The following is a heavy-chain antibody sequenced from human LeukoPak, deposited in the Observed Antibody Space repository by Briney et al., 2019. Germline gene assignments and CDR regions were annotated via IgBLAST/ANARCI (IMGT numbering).Heavy chain of an antibody. CDR2: ISSSGSTI. V-gene: IGHV3-48*03. J-gene: IGHJ4*02. CDR3: ASSERWLQLCFDY. D-gene: IGHD5-24*01. Sequence: GGSLRLSCAASGFTFSSYEMNWVRQAPGKGLEWVSYISSSGSTIYYADSVKGRFTIPRDNAKNSLYLQMNSLRAEDTAVYYCASSERWLQLCFDYWGQGTLVTVSS. CDR1: GFTFSSYE.